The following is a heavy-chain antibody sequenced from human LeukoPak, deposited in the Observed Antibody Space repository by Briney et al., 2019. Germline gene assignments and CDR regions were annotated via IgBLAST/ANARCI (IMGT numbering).Heavy chain of an antibody. Sequence: LSLTCAVYGGFFSGYYWSWIRQPPGKGLEWVAIIWYDGSNKYYSDSVKGRFTISRDNSKNTLYLQMNSLRAEDTAVYYCARDLMGEDNYWGQGTLVTVSS. CDR3: ARDLMGEDNY. D-gene: IGHD1-26*01. CDR2: IWYDGSNK. J-gene: IGHJ4*02. CDR1: GGFFSGYY. V-gene: IGHV3-33*08.